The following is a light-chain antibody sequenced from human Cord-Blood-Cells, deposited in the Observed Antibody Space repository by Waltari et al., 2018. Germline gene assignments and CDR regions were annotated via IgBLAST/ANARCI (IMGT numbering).Light chain of an antibody. J-gene: IGLJ3*02. CDR3: CSYAGSSTWV. V-gene: IGLV2-23*01. CDR1: SSDVGSYNL. CDR2: EGS. Sequence: QSALTQPASVSGSPGQSITISCTGTSSDVGSYNLVSWYQQHPGKAPKLMIYEGSKGPSGVSNRFPGSKSGNTASLTISGLQAEDEADYYCCSYAGSSTWVFGGGTKLTVL.